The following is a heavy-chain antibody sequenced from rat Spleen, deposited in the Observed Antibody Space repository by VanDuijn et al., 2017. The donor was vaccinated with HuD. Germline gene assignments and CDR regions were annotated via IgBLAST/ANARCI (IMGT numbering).Heavy chain of an antibody. CDR2: ISFDGLST. V-gene: IGHV5-29*01. CDR1: GFTFSDYY. J-gene: IGHJ2*01. CDR3: ARRDVYYGPVYFDY. Sequence: EVQLVESDGGLVLPGRSLKLSCAASGFTFSDYYMAWVRQAPTKGLEWVATISFDGLSTYYRDSVKGRFTISRDNAKSTLYLQMDSLRSEDTATYYCARRDVYYGPVYFDYWGQGVMVTVSS. D-gene: IGHD1-6*01.